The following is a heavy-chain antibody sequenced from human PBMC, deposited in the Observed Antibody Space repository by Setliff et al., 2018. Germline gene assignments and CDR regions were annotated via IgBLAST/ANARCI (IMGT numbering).Heavy chain of an antibody. CDR2: IGASGGST. CDR3: AKGGSSSPSGLYYFDY. Sequence: PGGSLRLSCAASGFTFSSYAMSWVRQAPGKGLEWVSGIGASGGSTYYADSVKGRFTISRDNSKNTLYLQMNSLRAEDTAVYYCAKGGSSSPSGLYYFDYWGQGTLVTVSS. D-gene: IGHD6-6*01. V-gene: IGHV3-23*01. CDR1: GFTFSSYA. J-gene: IGHJ4*02.